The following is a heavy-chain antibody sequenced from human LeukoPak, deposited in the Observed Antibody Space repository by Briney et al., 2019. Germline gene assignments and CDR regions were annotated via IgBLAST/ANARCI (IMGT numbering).Heavy chain of an antibody. CDR3: ARVAPGGYYYMDV. Sequence: ASVKVSCKASGCTFTSYGISWVRQAPGQGLEWMGWISAYNGNTNYAQKLQGRVTMTTDTSTSTSYMELRSLRSDDTAVYYCARVAPGGYYYMDVWGKGTTVTVSS. D-gene: IGHD3-16*01. V-gene: IGHV1-18*01. J-gene: IGHJ6*03. CDR2: ISAYNGNT. CDR1: GCTFTSYG.